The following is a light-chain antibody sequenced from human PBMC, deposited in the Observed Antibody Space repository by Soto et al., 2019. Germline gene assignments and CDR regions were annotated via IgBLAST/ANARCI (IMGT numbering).Light chain of an antibody. Sequence: DIQMTQSPSSLSASVGDRVTITCRASQSITSYLSWYQQQPGKAPKLLIYAASSLQSGVPSRFSGSGSGTEFTLTISSLQTDDFATYYCQQYNSYSRTFGQGTKVDI. CDR2: AAS. CDR3: QQYNSYSRT. V-gene: IGKV1-17*01. J-gene: IGKJ1*01. CDR1: QSITSY.